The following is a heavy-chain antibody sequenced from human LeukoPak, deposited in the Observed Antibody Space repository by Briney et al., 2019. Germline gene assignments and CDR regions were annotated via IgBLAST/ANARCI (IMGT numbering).Heavy chain of an antibody. CDR1: GYTFTSYG. CDR2: ISAYNGNT. D-gene: IGHD5-18*01. V-gene: IGHV1-18*01. Sequence: GASVKVSCKASGYTFTSYGINRVRQAAGQGLEWMGWISAYNGNTNYAQKLQGRVTMTPDTSTSTAYMELRSLRSDDTAVYYCAKNTAMAQYYFDYWGQGTLVTVSS. CDR3: AKNTAMAQYYFDY. J-gene: IGHJ4*02.